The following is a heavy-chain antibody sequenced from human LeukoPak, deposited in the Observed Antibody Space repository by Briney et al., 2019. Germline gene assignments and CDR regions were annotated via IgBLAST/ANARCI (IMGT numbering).Heavy chain of an antibody. CDR1: GFTFSSYG. J-gene: IGHJ1*01. CDR3: AKDPYSGSFEYFQH. CDR2: ISHDGSKK. V-gene: IGHV3-30*18. Sequence: GGSLRLSCAASGFTFSSYGVHWVRQAPGKGLEWVAVISHDGSKKYYADSVKGRFTISRDNSKNTLYLQMNSLRDEDTAVCYCAKDPYSGSFEYFQHWGQGTLVTVSS. D-gene: IGHD1-26*01.